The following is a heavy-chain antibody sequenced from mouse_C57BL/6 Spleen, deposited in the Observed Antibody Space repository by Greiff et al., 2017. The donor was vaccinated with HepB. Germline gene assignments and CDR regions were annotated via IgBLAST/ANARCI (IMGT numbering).Heavy chain of an antibody. V-gene: IGHV1-61*01. CDR3: ARIYYYGSSPFDY. D-gene: IGHD1-1*01. J-gene: IGHJ2*01. CDR1: GYTFTSYW. Sequence: QVHVKQPGAELVRPGSSVKLSCKASGYTFTSYWMDWVKQRPGQGLEWIGNIYPSDSETHYNQKFKDKATLTVDKSSSTAYMQLSSLTSEDSAVYYCARIYYYGSSPFDYWGQGTTLTVSS. CDR2: IYPSDSET.